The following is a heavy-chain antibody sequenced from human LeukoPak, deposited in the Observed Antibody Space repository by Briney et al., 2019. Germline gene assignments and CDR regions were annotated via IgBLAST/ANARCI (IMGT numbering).Heavy chain of an antibody. CDR3: ARDLMNPDGNVWGTEMGGY. Sequence: GGSLRLSCAASGFTFSDYYMSWIRQAPGKGLEWVSYISSSGSTIYYADSVKGRFTISRDNAKNSLYLQMNSLRAEDTAVYYCARDLMNPDGNVWGTEMGGYWGQGTLVTVSS. CDR1: GFTFSDYY. CDR2: ISSSGSTI. D-gene: IGHD3-16*01. J-gene: IGHJ4*02. V-gene: IGHV3-11*01.